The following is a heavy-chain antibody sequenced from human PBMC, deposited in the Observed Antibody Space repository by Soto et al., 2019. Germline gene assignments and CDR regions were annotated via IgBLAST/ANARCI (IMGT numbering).Heavy chain of an antibody. D-gene: IGHD3-22*01. J-gene: IGHJ4*02. CDR2: LYYTGNT. CDR1: GGSITSSSYY. V-gene: IGHV4-39*02. CDR3: AREPYSTHYYDSSGYWTQAYSDY. Sequence: PSETLSLTCTVSGGSITSSSYYWGWIRQPPGKGPEWIGSLYYTGNTYYNPSLKSRVTISVDTSKSLFSLKLSSVTAADTAVYYCAREPYSTHYYDSSGYWTQAYSDYWGQGTLVTVSS.